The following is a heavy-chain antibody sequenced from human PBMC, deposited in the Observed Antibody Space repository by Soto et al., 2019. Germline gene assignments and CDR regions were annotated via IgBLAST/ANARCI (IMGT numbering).Heavy chain of an antibody. CDR2: IYYSGST. D-gene: IGHD3-16*01. V-gene: IGHV4-59*01. CDR1: GGSISSYY. Sequence: PSESLSLTCTVSGGSISSYYWSWIRQPPGKGLEWIGYIYYSGSTNYNPSLKSRVTISVDTSKNQFSLKLSSVTAADTAVYYCARALWGRGNWFDPWGQGTLVTVS. J-gene: IGHJ5*02. CDR3: ARALWGRGNWFDP.